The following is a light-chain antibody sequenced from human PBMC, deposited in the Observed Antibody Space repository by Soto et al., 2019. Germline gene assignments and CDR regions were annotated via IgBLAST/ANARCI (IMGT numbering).Light chain of an antibody. J-gene: IGLJ2*01. CDR3: SSYTTSSTLVV. CDR1: GSDVGGYNY. CDR2: EVS. Sequence: QSALTQPASVSGSPGQSITISCTGTGSDVGGYNYVSWYQQRPGKAPKIMIYEVSNRPSGVSNRFSGSKSANTASLTISGLQAEDEADYYCSSYTTSSTLVVFGGGTKVTVL. V-gene: IGLV2-14*01.